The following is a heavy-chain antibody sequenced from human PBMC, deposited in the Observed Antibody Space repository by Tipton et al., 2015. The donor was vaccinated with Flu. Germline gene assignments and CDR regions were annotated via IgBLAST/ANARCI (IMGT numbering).Heavy chain of an antibody. Sequence: TLSLTCAVYGGSFSGYYWSWIRQPPGKGLEWIGEINHSGSTYYSPSLKSRVTISADTSNNQFSLRLSSVTAADTAMYYCTRSVRNSSGSPGYWGQGTLVTVSS. D-gene: IGHD3-22*01. V-gene: IGHV4-34*01. J-gene: IGHJ4*02. CDR3: TRSVRNSSGSPGY. CDR2: INHSGST. CDR1: GGSFSGYY.